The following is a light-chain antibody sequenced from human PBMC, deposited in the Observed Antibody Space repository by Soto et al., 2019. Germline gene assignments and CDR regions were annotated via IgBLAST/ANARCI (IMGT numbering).Light chain of an antibody. CDR2: GAS. J-gene: IGKJ1*01. V-gene: IGKV3-15*01. CDR3: QHYNHWLWT. CDR1: QTVNSN. Sequence: EIVMTQSPATLSVSPGERATLSCRASQTVNSNLAWYQQKPGQAPRLLIYGASTRATGIPARFSGSGSGTEFTLTISNLQSEDFAVYYCQHYNHWLWTFGQGTKVDIK.